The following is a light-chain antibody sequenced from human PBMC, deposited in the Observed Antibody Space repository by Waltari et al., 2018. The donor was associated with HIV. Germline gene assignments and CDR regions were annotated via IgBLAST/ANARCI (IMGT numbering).Light chain of an antibody. CDR1: SPNNGSRT. Sequence: QSALTQPPSASGTPGQRVTISCSGSSPNNGSRTVNWYQQLPGMAPKLLIYANAQRPSGVPDRFSGSKSGTSASLAISVLHSEDEAGYYCAAWDDSLNGLVFGGGTKLTVL. J-gene: IGLJ3*02. V-gene: IGLV1-44*01. CDR2: ANA. CDR3: AAWDDSLNGLV.